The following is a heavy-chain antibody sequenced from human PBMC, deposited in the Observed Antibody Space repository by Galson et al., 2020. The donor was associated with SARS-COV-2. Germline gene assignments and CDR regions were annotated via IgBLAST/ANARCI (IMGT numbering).Heavy chain of an antibody. CDR2: INLSGGSA. V-gene: IGHV1-46*03. J-gene: IGHJ4*02. CDR1: GYTLSSYY. D-gene: IGHD1-26*01. CDR3: ARGRVSGGY. Sequence: ASVKVSCKASGYTLSSYYMHWVRQAPGQGLEWMGIINLSGGSASYSHKFQGRITMTRDTSTSTVYMELNSLTSDDTAVYYCARGRVSGGYWGQGTLVIVAS.